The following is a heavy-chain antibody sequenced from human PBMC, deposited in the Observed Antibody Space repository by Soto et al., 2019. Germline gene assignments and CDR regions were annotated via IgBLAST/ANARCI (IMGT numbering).Heavy chain of an antibody. J-gene: IGHJ4*02. Sequence: ASVKVSCKASGYTFASYGSSWVRQAPGQGLEWMGWISTDNGNTNYAQKFQGRVTMTTDTSTSTAYMVLRSLRSDVTAVYYCARSVRYYDGSAYYLNWGQGTLVTVFS. CDR1: GYTFASYG. D-gene: IGHD3-22*01. CDR2: ISTDNGNT. V-gene: IGHV1-18*01. CDR3: ARSVRYYDGSAYYLN.